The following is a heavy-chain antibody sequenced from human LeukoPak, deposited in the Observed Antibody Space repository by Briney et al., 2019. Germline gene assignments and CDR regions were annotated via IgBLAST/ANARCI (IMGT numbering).Heavy chain of an antibody. CDR3: ARGGYYYGSGSYYPPSYYFDY. CDR2: INHSGST. CDR1: GGSFSGYY. V-gene: IGHV4-34*01. Sequence: SETLSLTCAVDGGSFSGYYWSWIRQPPGKGLEWIGEINHSGSTNYNPSLKSRVTISVDTSKNQFSLKLSSVTAADTAVYYCARGGYYYGSGSYYPPSYYFDYWGQGTLVTVSS. J-gene: IGHJ4*02. D-gene: IGHD3-10*01.